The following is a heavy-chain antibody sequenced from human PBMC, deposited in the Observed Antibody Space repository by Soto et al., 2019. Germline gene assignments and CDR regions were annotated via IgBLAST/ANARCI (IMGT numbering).Heavy chain of an antibody. CDR2: IYHSGST. CDR1: GGSIRSSNW. CDR3: AILHVNGQLWTLGLDY. D-gene: IGHD5-18*01. Sequence: QVQLQESGPGLVKPSGTLSLTCAVSGGSIRSSNWWGWVRQPPGKGLEWIGEIYHSGSTNYNPSLKSRVTISVDKSKNQFSLKLSSVTAADTAVYYCAILHVNGQLWTLGLDYWGQGTLVTVSS. J-gene: IGHJ4*02. V-gene: IGHV4-4*02.